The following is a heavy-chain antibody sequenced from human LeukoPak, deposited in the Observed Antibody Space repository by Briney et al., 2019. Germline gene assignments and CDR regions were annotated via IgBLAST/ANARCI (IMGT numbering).Heavy chain of an antibody. J-gene: IGHJ4*02. CDR1: GYTFTGYY. D-gene: IGHD6-6*01. V-gene: IGHV1-2*02. CDR2: INPNSGGT. CDR3: ARDRARKIAARPAYYFDY. Sequence: GASVKVSCKASGYTFTGYYMHWVRQAPGQGLEWMGWINPNSGGTNYAQKFQGRVTMTRDTSISTAYMELSRLRSDDTAVYYCARDRARKIAARPAYYFDYWGQGTLVTVSS.